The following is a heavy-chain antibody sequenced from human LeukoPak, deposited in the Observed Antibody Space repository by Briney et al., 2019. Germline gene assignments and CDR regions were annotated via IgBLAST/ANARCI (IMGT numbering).Heavy chain of an antibody. CDR1: GFTFSNAW. Sequence: GGSLRLSCAASGFTFSNAWMSWVRQAPGKGREWVGRIKSKTDGGTTDYAAPVKGRFTISRDDSKNTLYLQMNSLKTEDTAVYYCTVRGETTVTTVDYWGQGTLVTVSS. CDR2: IKSKTDGGTT. V-gene: IGHV3-15*01. CDR3: TVRGETTVTTVDY. D-gene: IGHD4-17*01. J-gene: IGHJ4*02.